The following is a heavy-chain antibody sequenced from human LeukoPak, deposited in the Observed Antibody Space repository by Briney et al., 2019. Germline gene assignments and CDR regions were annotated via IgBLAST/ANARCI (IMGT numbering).Heavy chain of an antibody. CDR1: GFTFSNYA. D-gene: IGHD3-10*01. V-gene: IGHV3-23*01. CDR2: IIGSGGAT. Sequence: GGSLRLSWSASGFTFSNYAMSWLRQAPGKGLEWVSGIIGSGGATFYADPVEGRFTISRDNSKNTLFLLMNSLRAEDTAEYYCAKDETLSGVNYFASWVQGTLVTVSS. CDR3: AKDETLSGVNYFAS. J-gene: IGHJ4*02.